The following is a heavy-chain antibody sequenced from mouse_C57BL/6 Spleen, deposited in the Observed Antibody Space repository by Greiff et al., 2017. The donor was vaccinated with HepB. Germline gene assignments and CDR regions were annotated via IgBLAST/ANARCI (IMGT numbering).Heavy chain of an antibody. J-gene: IGHJ2*01. V-gene: IGHV2-2*01. CDR3: ARKGDGYYDYFDY. CDR2: IWSGGST. Sequence: VQRVESGPGLVQPSQSLSITCTVSGFSLTSYGVHWVRQSPGKGLEWLGVIWSGGSTDYNAAFISRLSISKDNSKSQVFFKMNSLQADDTAIYYCARKGDGYYDYFDYWGQGTTLTVSS. CDR1: GFSLTSYG. D-gene: IGHD2-3*01.